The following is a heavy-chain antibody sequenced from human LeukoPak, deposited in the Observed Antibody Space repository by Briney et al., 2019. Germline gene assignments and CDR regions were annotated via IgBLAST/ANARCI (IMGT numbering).Heavy chain of an antibody. CDR3: ARRYCSGGSCSDSPFYYYYYGMDV. J-gene: IGHJ6*02. V-gene: IGHV3-30-3*01. CDR2: ISYDGSNK. CDR1: GFTFSSYA. Sequence: GSLRLSCAASGFTFSSYAMHWVRQAPGKGLEWVAVISYDGSNKYYADSVKGRFTISRGNSKNTLYLQKNSLRAEDTAVYYCARRYCSGGSCSDSPFYYYYYGMDVWGQGTTVTVSS. D-gene: IGHD2-15*01.